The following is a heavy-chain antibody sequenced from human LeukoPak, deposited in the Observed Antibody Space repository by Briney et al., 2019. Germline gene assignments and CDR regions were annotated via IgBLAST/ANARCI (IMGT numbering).Heavy chain of an antibody. D-gene: IGHD3-3*01. J-gene: IGHJ4*02. CDR1: GFTVSSNY. Sequence: GSLRLSCAASGFTVSSNYMSWVRQAPGKGLEWIGEINHSGSTNYNPSLKSRVTISVDTSKNQFSLKLSSVTAADTAVYYCASGGNHYDFWSGYLALLCWGQGTLVTVSS. V-gene: IGHV4-34*01. CDR3: ASGGNHYDFWSGYLALLC. CDR2: INHSGST.